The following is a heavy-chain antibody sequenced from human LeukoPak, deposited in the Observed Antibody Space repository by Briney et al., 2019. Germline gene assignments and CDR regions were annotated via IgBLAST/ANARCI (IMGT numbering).Heavy chain of an antibody. D-gene: IGHD2/OR15-2a*01. Sequence: GASVKVSCKASGYTFPTFGISWVRQAPGQGVEFMGRIVPILDITNYAQNFQGRVTITADRSTTTANMELSSLRSDDTAIYYCATEIGGGPYYFDSWGQGTLVTVSS. CDR2: IVPILDIT. CDR1: GYTFPTFG. CDR3: ATEIGGGPYYFDS. V-gene: IGHV1-69*04. J-gene: IGHJ4*02.